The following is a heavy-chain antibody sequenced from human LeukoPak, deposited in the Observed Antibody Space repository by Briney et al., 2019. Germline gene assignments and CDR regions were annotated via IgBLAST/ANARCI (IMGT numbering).Heavy chain of an antibody. CDR2: ISGSGGST. J-gene: IGHJ3*02. D-gene: IGHD2-2*01. V-gene: IGHV3-23*01. CDR3: AKDPIEYCSSTSCSFAFDI. CDR1: GFTFSSYA. Sequence: GGSLRLSCAASGFTFSSYAMSWVRQAPGKGLEWVSAISGSGGSTYYADSVKGRFTISRDNSKNTLYLQMNSLRAEDTAVYYCAKDPIEYCSSTSCSFAFDIWGQGTVVTVSS.